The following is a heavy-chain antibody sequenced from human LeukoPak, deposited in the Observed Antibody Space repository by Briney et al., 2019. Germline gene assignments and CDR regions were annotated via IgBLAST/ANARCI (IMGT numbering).Heavy chain of an antibody. CDR3: ATAGQRYSHGPRTFDY. CDR2: FDPEDGET. D-gene: IGHD5-18*01. J-gene: IGHJ4*02. Sequence: GASVKVSCKVSGYTLTELSMHWVRQAPGKGLEWMGGFDPEDGETIYAQKFQGRVTMTEDTSTDTAYMELSSLRSEDTAVYYCATAGQRYSHGPRTFDYWGQGTLVTVSS. V-gene: IGHV1-24*01. CDR1: GYTLTELS.